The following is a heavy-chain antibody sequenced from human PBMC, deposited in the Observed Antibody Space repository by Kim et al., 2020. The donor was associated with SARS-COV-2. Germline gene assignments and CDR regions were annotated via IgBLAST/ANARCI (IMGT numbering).Heavy chain of an antibody. CDR2: INPNSGGT. Sequence: ASVKVSCKASGYTFTGYYMHWVRQAPGQGLEWMGWINPNSGGTNYAQKFQGRVTMTRDTSISTAYMELSRLRSDDTAVYYCARVIDYYDSSGLDAFDIWGQGTMVTVSS. V-gene: IGHV1-2*02. J-gene: IGHJ3*02. D-gene: IGHD3-22*01. CDR3: ARVIDYYDSSGLDAFDI. CDR1: GYTFTGYY.